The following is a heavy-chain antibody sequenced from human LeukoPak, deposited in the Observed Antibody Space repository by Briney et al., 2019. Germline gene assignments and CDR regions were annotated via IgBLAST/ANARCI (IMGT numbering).Heavy chain of an antibody. Sequence: GGSLRLSCAASGLSFSTFAMSWVRQGPARGLEWVSSIRGNGDTFYADSVKGRFTLSSDSSRNTVYLQLNNLRVEDTAIYYCARASWVSSTDAVRWGQGTLVTVSS. J-gene: IGHJ4*02. D-gene: IGHD3-16*01. V-gene: IGHV3-23*01. CDR3: ARASWVSSTDAVR. CDR1: GLSFSTFA. CDR2: IRGNGDT.